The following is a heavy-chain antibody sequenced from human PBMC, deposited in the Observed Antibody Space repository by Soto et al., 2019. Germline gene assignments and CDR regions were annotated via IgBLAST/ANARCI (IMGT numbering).Heavy chain of an antibody. CDR1: RLTFRSFT. J-gene: IGHJ5*02. Sequence: GSLRLSSADSRLTFRSFTTNRFRQAPGKGLEWVSSISSNSAYIYYTDALRGRFTISRDNAKTSLHLQMNSLRAEGTAVYYCTRDASRDSSARGWFDPWGPGTLVTVSS. V-gene: IGHV3-21*01. CDR2: ISSNSAYI. D-gene: IGHD6-13*01. CDR3: TRDASRDSSARGWFDP.